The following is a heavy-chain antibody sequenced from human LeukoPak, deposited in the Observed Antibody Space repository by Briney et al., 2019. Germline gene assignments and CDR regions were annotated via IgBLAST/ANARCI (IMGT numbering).Heavy chain of an antibody. J-gene: IGHJ4*02. CDR3: ASALWEVRGVIIPPDY. CDR1: GGTFSSYA. Sequence: SVKVSCKASGGTFSSYAISWVRQAPGQGLEWMGRIIPIFGTANYAQKFQGRVTITTDESTSTAYMELSSLRPEDTAVYYCASALWEVRGVIIPPDYWGQGTLVTVSS. D-gene: IGHD3-10*01. CDR2: IIPIFGTA. V-gene: IGHV1-69*05.